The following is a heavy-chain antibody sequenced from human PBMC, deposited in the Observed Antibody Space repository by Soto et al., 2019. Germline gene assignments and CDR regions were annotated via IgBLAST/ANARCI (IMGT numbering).Heavy chain of an antibody. CDR1: GGTFSSYA. CDR3: ARVYCGGDCYSDCFSKHYYYYYGMDV. V-gene: IGHV1-69*01. D-gene: IGHD2-21*02. CDR2: IIPIFGTA. Sequence: QVQLVQSGAEVKKPGSSVKVSCKASGGTFSSYAISWVRQAPGQGLEWMGGIIPIFGTANYAQKFQGRVTITADESTSTAYMELSSLRSEDTAVYYCARVYCGGDCYSDCFSKHYYYYYGMDVWGQGTTVTVSS. J-gene: IGHJ6*02.